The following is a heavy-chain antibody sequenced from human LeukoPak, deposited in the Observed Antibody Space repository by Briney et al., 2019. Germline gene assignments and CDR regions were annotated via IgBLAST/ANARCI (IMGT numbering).Heavy chain of an antibody. V-gene: IGHV1-69*04. J-gene: IGHJ6*02. CDR1: GGTFSSYA. CDR2: IIPILGIA. Sequence: SVKVSCKASGGTFSSYAISWVRQAPGQGLEWMGRIIPILGIANYAQKFQGRVTITADKSTSTAYMELSSLRSEDTAVYYCAICGSSYHYYYGMDVWGQGTTVTVSS. CDR3: AICGSSYHYYYGMDV. D-gene: IGHD2-21*01.